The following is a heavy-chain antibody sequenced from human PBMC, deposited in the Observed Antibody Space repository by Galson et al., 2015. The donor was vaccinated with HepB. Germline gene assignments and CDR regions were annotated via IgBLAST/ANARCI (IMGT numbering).Heavy chain of an antibody. CDR1: GFRFHYYA. J-gene: IGHJ3*01. Sequence: SLRLSCAGSGFRFHYYALHWVRQAPGKGLEFVSGISHNGGATKFADSVRDRFTISRDNSKNTMYLQMNSLRTEDTAVYYCVKEDILTSYSVGSFHFWDRGTMVTVSS. V-gene: IGHV3-64D*06. CDR3: VKEDILTSYSVGSFHF. D-gene: IGHD3-9*01. CDR2: ISHNGGAT.